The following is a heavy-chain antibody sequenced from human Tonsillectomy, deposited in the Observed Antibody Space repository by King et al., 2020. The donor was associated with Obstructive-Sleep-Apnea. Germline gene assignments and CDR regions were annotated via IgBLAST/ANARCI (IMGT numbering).Heavy chain of an antibody. J-gene: IGHJ4*02. CDR2: ITWNRRII. Sequence: VQLVEAGGGFVQPGRSLRLSCAASGFAFDDYAMHWVRQAPGKGLEWVSSITWNRRIIDYADSVKGRFTISRDNARKSLYLQMNSLRVEDTALYYCARDLDPLAPPGISGMTGGGQGTLVTVSS. CDR1: GFAFDDYA. V-gene: IGHV3-9*01. D-gene: IGHD1-20*01. CDR3: ARDLDPLAPPGISGMTG.